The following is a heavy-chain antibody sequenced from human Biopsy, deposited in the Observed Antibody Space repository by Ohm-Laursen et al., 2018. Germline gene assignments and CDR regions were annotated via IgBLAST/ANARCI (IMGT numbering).Heavy chain of an antibody. Sequence: PSETLSLTCAVFGKTFSDYQWSWIRQPPGKRLEWIGQINQAGTTNYNPSLKSRVSISADASKYESSLRLTSVTAADTAVYLCGNEVHGRDYWGLGAQVTVSS. CDR2: INQAGTT. V-gene: IGHV4-34*08. D-gene: IGHD2-15*01. J-gene: IGHJ4*02. CDR1: GKTFSDYQ. CDR3: GNEVHGRDY.